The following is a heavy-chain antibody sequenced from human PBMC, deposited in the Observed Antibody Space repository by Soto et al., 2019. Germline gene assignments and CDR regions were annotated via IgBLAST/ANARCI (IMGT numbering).Heavy chain of an antibody. Sequence: GGSLRLSCAASGFTVSSNYMSWVRQAPGKGLEWVANIKQDGSEKYYVDSVKGRFTISRDNAKNSLYLQMNSLRAEDTAVYYCARPNLRFLEWLPLDYWGQGTLVTVSS. V-gene: IGHV3-7*01. J-gene: IGHJ4*02. CDR1: GFTVSSNY. D-gene: IGHD3-3*01. CDR2: IKQDGSEK. CDR3: ARPNLRFLEWLPLDY.